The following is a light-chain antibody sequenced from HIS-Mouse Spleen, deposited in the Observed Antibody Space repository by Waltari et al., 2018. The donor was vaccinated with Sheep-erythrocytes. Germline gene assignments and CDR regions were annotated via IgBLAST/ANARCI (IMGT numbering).Light chain of an antibody. CDR3: CSYAGSYNHV. V-gene: IGLV2-11*01. CDR2: DVS. J-gene: IGLJ1*01. Sequence: QSALTQPRSVSGSPGQSVTISCTGTSSYVGGYNYVSWNQQHPGKAPKLMIYDVSKRPSGVPVRCAGSKSGNTACLTISGLQAEDEADYYCCSYAGSYNHVFATGTKVTVL. CDR1: SSYVGGYNY.